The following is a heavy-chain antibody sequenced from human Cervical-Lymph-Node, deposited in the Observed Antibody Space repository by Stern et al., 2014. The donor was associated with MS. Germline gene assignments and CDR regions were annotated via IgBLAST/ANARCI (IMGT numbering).Heavy chain of an antibody. CDR2: ISHDGSEK. V-gene: IGHV3-30*18. CDR1: GFTFSNYG. CDR3: AKNSYNYVTYYNSVDF. J-gene: IGHJ4*02. Sequence: QVQLVESGGGVVQPGRSLRLSCAASGFTFSNYGMNWVRQAPGKGLEWVAFISHDGSEKSYGDTVKGRFSISRDNSKNTLSLQVNSLRTEDTAMYYCAKNSYNYVTYYNSVDFWGQGTLVTVSP. D-gene: IGHD3-10*01.